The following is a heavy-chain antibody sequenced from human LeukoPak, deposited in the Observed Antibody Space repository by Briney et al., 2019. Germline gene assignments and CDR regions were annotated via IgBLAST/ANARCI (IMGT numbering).Heavy chain of an antibody. CDR1: GFIFGNYG. V-gene: IGHV3-33*01. D-gene: IGHD4-23*01. CDR2: IWSDGSKK. CDR3: ARDIGTWPNSLFDY. J-gene: IGHJ4*02. Sequence: GGSLRLSCAASGFIFGNYGFHWVRQAPGKGVEWVALIWSDGSKKYYRDSVKGRFTISRDDSKNTLFLQMNSLRAEDMAVYYCARDIGTWPNSLFDYWGQGNLVTVSS.